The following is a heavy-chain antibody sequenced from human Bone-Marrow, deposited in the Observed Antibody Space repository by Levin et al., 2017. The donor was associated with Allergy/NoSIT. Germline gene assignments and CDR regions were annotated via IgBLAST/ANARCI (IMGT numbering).Heavy chain of an antibody. V-gene: IGHV3-7*01. CDR1: GFTFSNSW. J-gene: IGHJ5*02. CDR3: ARDQFRRATIGARWFDP. Sequence: QHGESLKISCAASGFTFSNSWMSWVRQAPGKGLEWVANIKEDGSEKYYVDSVKGRFTISRDNAKNSLYVQMNSLRAEDTAVYYCARDQFRRATIGARWFDPWGQGTLVTVSS. D-gene: IGHD5-24*01. CDR2: IKEDGSEK.